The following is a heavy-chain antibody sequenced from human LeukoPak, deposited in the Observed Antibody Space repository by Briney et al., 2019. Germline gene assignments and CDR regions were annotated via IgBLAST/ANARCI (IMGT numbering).Heavy chain of an antibody. V-gene: IGHV4-39*07. CDR3: ASLDYYDSSGYYY. D-gene: IGHD3-22*01. J-gene: IGHJ4*02. CDR2: IYYSGST. CDR1: GGSISSSSYY. Sequence: PSETLSLTCTVSGGSISSSSYYWGWIRQPPGKGLEWIGSIYYSGSTYYNPSLKSRVTISVDTSKNQFSLKLSSVTAADTAVYYCASLDYYDSSGYYYWGQGTLVTVSS.